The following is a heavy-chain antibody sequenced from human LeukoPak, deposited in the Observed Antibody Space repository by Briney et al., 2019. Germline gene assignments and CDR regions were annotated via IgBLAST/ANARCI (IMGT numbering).Heavy chain of an antibody. J-gene: IGHJ4*02. V-gene: IGHV3-30*04. D-gene: IGHD6-19*01. CDR3: ARAPRGQWLAFDY. CDR2: ISYDGSNK. CDR1: GFTFSSYA. Sequence: GRSLRLSCAASGFTFSSYAMHWVRQAPGKGLEWVAVISYDGSNKYYADSVKGRFTISRDNSKNTLYLQMNGLRVEDTALYYCARAPRGQWLAFDYWGQGTLVTVSS.